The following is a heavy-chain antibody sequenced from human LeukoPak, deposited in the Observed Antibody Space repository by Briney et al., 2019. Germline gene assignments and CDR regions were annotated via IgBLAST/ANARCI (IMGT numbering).Heavy chain of an antibody. CDR1: GLSFSSYE. CDR2: MSTSGGTI. V-gene: IGHV3-48*03. Sequence: GGSLRLSCAASGLSFSSYEMTGVRKAPGKGLEWISYMSTSGGTIYYADSVKGRFTISRDNAKNYLYLQMNSLGAEDTAVYYCATHTSSSIYWGQGTLVTVSS. CDR3: ATHTSSSIY. J-gene: IGHJ4*02. D-gene: IGHD6-6*01.